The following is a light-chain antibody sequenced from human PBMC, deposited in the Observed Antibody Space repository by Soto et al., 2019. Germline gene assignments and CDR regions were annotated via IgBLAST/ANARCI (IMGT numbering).Light chain of an antibody. J-gene: IGKJ3*01. CDR2: GAS. Sequence: EIVLTQSPGTLSLSPGERATLFCRASQSVSSSYLAWYQQKPGQAPRLLIYGASSRAIGIPDRFSGTGSGTDFTLTISRLEPEDFAVYYCQQSGSSPFAFGPGTKVDIK. CDR3: QQSGSSPFA. CDR1: QSVSSSY. V-gene: IGKV3-20*01.